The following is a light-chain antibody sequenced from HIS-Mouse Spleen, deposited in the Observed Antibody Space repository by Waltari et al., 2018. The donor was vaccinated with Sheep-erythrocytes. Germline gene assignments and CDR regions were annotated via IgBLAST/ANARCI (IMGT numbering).Light chain of an antibody. Sequence: QSVLTQPPSASGTPGPRVPIPCSGSSSNIGRNPVNWYQQLPGTAPNLLIYSNNQRPSGVPDRFSGSKSGTSASLAISGLQSEDEADYYCAAWDDSLNGPVFGGGTKLTVL. CDR2: SNN. V-gene: IGLV1-44*01. J-gene: IGLJ3*02. CDR1: SSNIGRNP. CDR3: AAWDDSLNGPV.